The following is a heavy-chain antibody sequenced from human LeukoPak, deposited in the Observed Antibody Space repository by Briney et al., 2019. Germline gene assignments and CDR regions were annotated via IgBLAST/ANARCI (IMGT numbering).Heavy chain of an antibody. CDR1: GFTFFSYG. CDR3: AKGPVSGSRSPLDY. J-gene: IGHJ4*02. Sequence: GGSLRLSCVASGFTFFSYGMHWVRQAPGKGLEWVAGISYDGSNKYYVDSVKGRFTISRDNSKNTLYLEMISLRIEDTAVYYCAKGPVSGSRSPLDYWGQGTLVTVSS. D-gene: IGHD1-26*01. V-gene: IGHV3-30*18. CDR2: ISYDGSNK.